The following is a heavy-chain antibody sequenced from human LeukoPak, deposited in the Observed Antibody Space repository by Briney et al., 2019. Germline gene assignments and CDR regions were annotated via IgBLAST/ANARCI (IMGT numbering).Heavy chain of an antibody. CDR3: ARRVGATKESWFDP. Sequence: SETLSLTCTVSGGSISSSSYYWGWIRQPPGKGLEWIGSIYYSGSTYYNPSLKSRVTISVDTSKNQISLKLTSVTAADTAVYYCARRVGATKESWFDPWGQGTLVTVSS. V-gene: IGHV4-39*01. D-gene: IGHD1-26*01. CDR2: IYYSGST. CDR1: GGSISSSSYY. J-gene: IGHJ5*02.